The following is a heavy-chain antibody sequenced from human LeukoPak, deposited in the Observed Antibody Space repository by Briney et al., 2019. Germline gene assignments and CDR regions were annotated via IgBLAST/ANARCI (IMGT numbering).Heavy chain of an antibody. J-gene: IGHJ6*03. D-gene: IGHD1-1*01. Sequence: PGGSLRLSCAASGFTFSSYGMHWVRQAPGKGLEWVAFIRYDGSNKYYADSVKGRFTISRDNSKNTLYLQMNSLRAEDTAVYYCAKRYDKREKYYYYYYMDVWGKGTTVTVSS. CDR3: AKRYDKREKYYYYYYMDV. V-gene: IGHV3-30*02. CDR2: IRYDGSNK. CDR1: GFTFSSYG.